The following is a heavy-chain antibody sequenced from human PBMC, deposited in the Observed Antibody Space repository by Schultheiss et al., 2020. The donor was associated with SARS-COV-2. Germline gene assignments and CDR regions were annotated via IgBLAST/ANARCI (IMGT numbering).Heavy chain of an antibody. D-gene: IGHD3-10*01. J-gene: IGHJ2*01. CDR2: IYTSGST. CDR3: ARGSVARYWYFDL. Sequence: SETLSLTCTVSGGSISSGSYYWSWIRQPAGKGLEWIGRIYTSGSTNYNPSLKSRVTISVDTSKNQFSLKLSSVTAADTAVYYCARGSVARYWYFDLWGRGTLVTGSS. CDR1: GGSISSGSYY. V-gene: IGHV4-61*02.